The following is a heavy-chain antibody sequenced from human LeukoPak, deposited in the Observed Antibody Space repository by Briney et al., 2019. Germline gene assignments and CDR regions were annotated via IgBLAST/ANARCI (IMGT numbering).Heavy chain of an antibody. CDR3: ARHLAGYNQPAINDAFDI. D-gene: IGHD5-24*01. J-gene: IGHJ3*02. Sequence: GESLKISCKGSGYSFTSYWIGWVRQMPGKGLEWMGIIYPGDSDTRYSPSFQGQVTISADKSISTAYLQWSSLKASDTAMYYCARHLAGYNQPAINDAFDIWGQGTMVTVSS. CDR2: IYPGDSDT. CDR1: GYSFTSYW. V-gene: IGHV5-51*01.